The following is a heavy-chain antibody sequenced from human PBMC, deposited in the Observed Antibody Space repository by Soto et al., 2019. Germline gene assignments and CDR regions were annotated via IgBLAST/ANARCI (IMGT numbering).Heavy chain of an antibody. CDR2: ITYDGTYK. CDR3: AKARGANNWVNYYGLDV. Sequence: QEHLVESGGGVVQPGRSLRLSCVASGFVFRNYGMHWVRQAPGKGLEWVALITYDGTYKHYSDAVKGRFTISRDDDEDTVSLQMDSLRPEDTALSYCAKARGANNWVNYYGLDVWGQGTPVTVS. D-gene: IGHD1-1*01. CDR1: GFVFRNYG. V-gene: IGHV3-30*18. J-gene: IGHJ6*02.